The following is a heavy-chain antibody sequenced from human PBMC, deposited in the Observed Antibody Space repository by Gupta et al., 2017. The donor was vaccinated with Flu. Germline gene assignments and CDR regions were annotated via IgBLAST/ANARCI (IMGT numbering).Heavy chain of an antibody. J-gene: IGHJ5*02. V-gene: IGHV3-33*01. CDR1: GFTFSSYG. CDR2: IWYDGSNK. CDR3: ARDRGSYPRNWLDP. D-gene: IGHD1-26*01. Sequence: QVQLVESGGGVVQPGRSLRLSCAASGFTFSSYGMHWVRQAPGKGLEWVAVIWYDGSNKYYADSVKGRFTISRDNSKNSLYLQMNSLRAEDTAVYYCARDRGSYPRNWLDPWGQGTLVTVSS.